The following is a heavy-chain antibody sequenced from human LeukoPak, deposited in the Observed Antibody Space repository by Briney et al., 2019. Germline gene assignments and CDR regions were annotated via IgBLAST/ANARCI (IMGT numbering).Heavy chain of an antibody. CDR1: GFTFGDYA. J-gene: IGHJ4*02. CDR3: TRVILGKYYYDSSGYYFDY. V-gene: IGHV3-49*04. CDR2: IRSKAYGGTT. Sequence: GRSLRLSCTASGFTFGDYAMSWVRQAPGKGLEWVGFIRSKAYGGTTEYAASVKGRFTISRDDSKSIAYLQMNSLKTEDTAVYFCTRVILGKYYYDSSGYYFDYWGQGTLVTVSS. D-gene: IGHD3-22*01.